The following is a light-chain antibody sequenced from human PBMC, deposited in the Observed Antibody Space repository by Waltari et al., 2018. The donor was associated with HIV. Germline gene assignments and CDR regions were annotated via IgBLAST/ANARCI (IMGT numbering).Light chain of an antibody. CDR3: QQADSFPHT. CDR2: GAS. V-gene: IGKV1-12*01. Sequence: EIQMAQSPSSVTGSVGDRVTITCRASQSIGSSLAWYQHKPGEAPKLLIFGASRLESGVPPRFVGSGSGTEFALTISSLQTEDSATYYCQQADSFPHTFGGGTKVEV. J-gene: IGKJ4*01. CDR1: QSIGSS.